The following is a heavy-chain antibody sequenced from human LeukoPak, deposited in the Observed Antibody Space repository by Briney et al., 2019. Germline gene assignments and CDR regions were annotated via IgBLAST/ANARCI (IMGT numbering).Heavy chain of an antibody. CDR3: AKDGGAVAGTDYYYYYGMDV. Sequence: GGSLRLSCAASGFTFSSYAMSWVRQAPGKGLEWVLAISGSGGSTYYADSVKGRFTISRDNSKNTLYLQMNSLRAEDTAVYYCAKDGGAVAGTDYYYYYGMDVWGQGTTVTVSS. D-gene: IGHD6-19*01. CDR2: ISGSGGST. CDR1: GFTFSSYA. V-gene: IGHV3-23*01. J-gene: IGHJ6*02.